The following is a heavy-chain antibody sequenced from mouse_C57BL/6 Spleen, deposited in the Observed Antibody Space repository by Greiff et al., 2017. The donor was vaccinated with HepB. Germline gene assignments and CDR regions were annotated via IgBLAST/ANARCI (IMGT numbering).Heavy chain of an antibody. J-gene: IGHJ4*01. CDR2: IDPSDSYT. D-gene: IGHD1-1*01. CDR3: ANYYGYAMDY. CDR1: GYTFTSYW. Sequence: VQLQQPGAELVRPGTSVKLSCKASGYTFTSYWMHWVKQRPGQGLEWIGVIDPSDSYTNYNQKFKGKATLTVDPSSSTAYMQLSSLTSEDSAVYYCANYYGYAMDYWGQGTSVTVSS. V-gene: IGHV1-59*01.